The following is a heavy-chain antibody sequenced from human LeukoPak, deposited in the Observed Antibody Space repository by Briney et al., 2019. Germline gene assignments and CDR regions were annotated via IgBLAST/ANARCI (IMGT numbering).Heavy chain of an antibody. CDR2: INHSGST. CDR3: AREDRIAAAGLDY. V-gene: IGHV4-34*01. D-gene: IGHD6-13*01. J-gene: IGHJ4*02. Sequence: SETLSLTCAVYGGSFSGYYWSWIRQPPGKGLEWIGEINHSGSTNYNPSLKSRVTISVDTSKNQFSLKLSSVTAADTAVYYCAREDRIAAAGLDYWGQGTLVTVSS. CDR1: GGSFSGYY.